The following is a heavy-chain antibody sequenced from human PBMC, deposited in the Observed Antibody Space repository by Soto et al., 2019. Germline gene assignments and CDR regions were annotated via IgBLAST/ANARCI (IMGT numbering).Heavy chain of an antibody. CDR3: AREAHKWPQTPYYFDY. J-gene: IGHJ4*02. D-gene: IGHD5-12*01. CDR1: GGSISSYY. V-gene: IGHV4-59*01. CDR2: IYYSGST. Sequence: QVQLQESGPGLVKPSETLSLTCTVSGGSISSYYWSWIRQPPGKGLEWIGYIYYSGSTNYNPSLKSRVTISVDTSKNQFSLKLSSVTAADTAVYYCAREAHKWPQTPYYFDYWGQGTLVTVSS.